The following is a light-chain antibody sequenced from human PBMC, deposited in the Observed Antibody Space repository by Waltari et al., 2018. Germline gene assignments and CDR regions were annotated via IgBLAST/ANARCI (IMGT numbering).Light chain of an antibody. CDR2: WAS. Sequence: DIVMTQSPDSLSVSLGERATINCQSSPSVLYSSNNKNYLAWYQQKPGQPPKLLIYWASTRESGVPDRFSGSGSGTDFTLTISSLQAEDVAVYYCQQYYSTPPTFGQGTKLEIK. V-gene: IGKV4-1*01. CDR1: PSVLYSSNNKNY. J-gene: IGKJ2*01. CDR3: QQYYSTPPT.